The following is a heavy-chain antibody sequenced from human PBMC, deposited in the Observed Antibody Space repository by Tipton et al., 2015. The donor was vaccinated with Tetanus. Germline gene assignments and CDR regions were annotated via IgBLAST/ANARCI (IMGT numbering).Heavy chain of an antibody. CDR3: TGSFDY. CDR1: GFSFGGSA. CDR2: ITSDGSST. J-gene: IGHJ4*02. Sequence: GSLRLSCAASGFSFGGSAIHWVRQASGKGLVWVSRITSDGSSTNYADSVKGRFTISRDNAKNTLYLQMNSLRVEDTAMYYCTGSFDYWGQGILVTVSS. V-gene: IGHV3-74*01.